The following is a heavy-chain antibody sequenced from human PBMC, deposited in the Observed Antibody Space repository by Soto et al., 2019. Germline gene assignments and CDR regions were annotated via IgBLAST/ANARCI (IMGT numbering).Heavy chain of an antibody. J-gene: IGHJ5*02. CDR3: ARGHASIVVVPAARGGWFDP. CDR2: INHSGST. CDR1: GGSFSGYY. V-gene: IGHV4-34*01. Sequence: SETLSLTCAVYGGSFSGYYWSWIRQPPGKGLEWIGEINHSGSTNYNPSLKSRVTISVDTSKNQFSLKLSSVTAADTAVYYCARGHASIVVVPAARGGWFDPWGQGTLVTVSS. D-gene: IGHD2-2*01.